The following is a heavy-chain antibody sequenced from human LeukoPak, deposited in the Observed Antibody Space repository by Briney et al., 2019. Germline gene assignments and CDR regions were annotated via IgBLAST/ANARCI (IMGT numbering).Heavy chain of an antibody. D-gene: IGHD3-22*01. V-gene: IGHV4-59*04. CDR2: IYHSGST. CDR1: GGSISSYY. Sequence: PSETLSLTCTVSGGSISSYYWSWIRQPPGKGLEWIGSIYHSGSTYYNPSLKSRVTISVDTSKNQFSLKLSSVTAADTAVYYCAGGSITMIVVGSMDVWGKGTTVTVSS. J-gene: IGHJ6*03. CDR3: AGGSITMIVVGSMDV.